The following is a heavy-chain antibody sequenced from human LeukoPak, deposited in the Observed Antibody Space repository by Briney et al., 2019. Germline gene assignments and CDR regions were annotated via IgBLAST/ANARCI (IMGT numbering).Heavy chain of an antibody. CDR2: IYSGGST. V-gene: IGHV3-53*01. J-gene: IGHJ4*02. D-gene: IGHD5-24*01. Sequence: PGGSLRLSCAASGFTVSSNYMSWVRQAPGKGLEWVSVIYSGGSTYYADSVKGRFTISRDNSKNTLYLQMNSLRAEDTAVYYCARTGLRDGYNNFDYWGQGTLVTVSS. CDR1: GFTVSSNY. CDR3: ARTGLRDGYNNFDY.